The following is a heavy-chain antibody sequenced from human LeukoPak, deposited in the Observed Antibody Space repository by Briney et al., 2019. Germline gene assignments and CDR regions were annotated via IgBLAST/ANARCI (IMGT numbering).Heavy chain of an antibody. J-gene: IGHJ2*01. CDR2: INHSGST. V-gene: IGHV4-34*01. CDR3: ARDGSLGSGPNWYFDL. Sequence: SETLSLTCAVYGGSFSGYYWSWIRRPPGKGLEWIGEINHSGSTNYNPSLKSRVTISVDTSKNQFSLKLSSVTAADTAVYYCARDGSLGSGPNWYFDLWGRGTQVTVSS. CDR1: GGSFSGYY. D-gene: IGHD2-15*01.